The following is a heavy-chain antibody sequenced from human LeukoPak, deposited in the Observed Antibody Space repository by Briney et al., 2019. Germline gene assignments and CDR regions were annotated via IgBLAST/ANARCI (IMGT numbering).Heavy chain of an antibody. J-gene: IGHJ4*02. CDR1: GYSISSGYY. Sequence: SETLSLTCTVSGYSISSGYYWGWIRQPPGKGLEWIGSIYHSGSTYYNPSLKSRVTISVDTSKNQFSLKLSSVTAADTAVYYCATSIFSSSSGFDYWGQGTLVTVSS. CDR2: IYHSGST. D-gene: IGHD6-6*01. CDR3: ATSIFSSSSGFDY. V-gene: IGHV4-38-2*02.